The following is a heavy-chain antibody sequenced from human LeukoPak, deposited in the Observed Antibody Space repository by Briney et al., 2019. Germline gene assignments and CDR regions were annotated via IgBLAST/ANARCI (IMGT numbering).Heavy chain of an antibody. Sequence: GGSLRLSCAASGFTFSTYGMHWVRQAPGKGLEWVAVISYDGSNKYYADSVKGRFTIPRDNSKNTLYLQMNSLRAEDTAVYYCARGTIFGVALYFDYWGQGTLVTVSS. J-gene: IGHJ4*02. V-gene: IGHV3-30*03. CDR1: GFTFSTYG. CDR3: ARGTIFGVALYFDY. D-gene: IGHD3-3*01. CDR2: ISYDGSNK.